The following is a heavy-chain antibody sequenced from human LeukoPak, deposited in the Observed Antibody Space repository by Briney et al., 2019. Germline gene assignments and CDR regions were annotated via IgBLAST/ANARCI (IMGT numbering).Heavy chain of an antibody. CDR2: IRYDGSNK. J-gene: IGHJ4*02. CDR3: AKDIAVGATTGFDY. D-gene: IGHD1-26*01. Sequence: GGSLRLSCAASGFTFSSYGMHWVRQAPSKGLEWVAFIRYDGSNKYYADSVKGRFTISRDNSKNTLYLQMNSLRAEDMAVYYCAKDIAVGATTGFDYWGQGTLVTVSS. V-gene: IGHV3-30*02. CDR1: GFTFSSYG.